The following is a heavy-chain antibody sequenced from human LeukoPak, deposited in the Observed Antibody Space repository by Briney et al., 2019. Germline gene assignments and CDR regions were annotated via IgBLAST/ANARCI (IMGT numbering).Heavy chain of an antibody. CDR2: ISGTGDRT. V-gene: IGHV3-23*01. Sequence: GGSLRLSCSVSGITFNNYAMNWVRLAPGKGLEWVSSISGTGDRTYYVDSVKGRFTISRDNSKSTLSLQMNSVRAEDTAIYFCARGHFGVVIPQYFQQWGQGTLVTVFS. CDR1: GITFNNYA. J-gene: IGHJ1*01. D-gene: IGHD3-3*01. CDR3: ARGHFGVVIPQYFQQ.